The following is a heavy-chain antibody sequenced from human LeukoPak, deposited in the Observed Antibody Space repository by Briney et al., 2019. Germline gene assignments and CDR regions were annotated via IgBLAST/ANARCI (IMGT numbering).Heavy chain of an antibody. CDR1: GFTFSGSA. CDR3: TRSNPADWFDP. Sequence: GGSLRLSCAASGFTFSGSAMHWVRQASGKGLEWVGRIRSKANSYATAYAASVKGRFTISRDDSKNTAYLQMNSLKTEDTAVYYCTRSNPADWFDPWGQGTLVTVSS. V-gene: IGHV3-73*01. J-gene: IGHJ5*02. CDR2: IRSKANSYAT.